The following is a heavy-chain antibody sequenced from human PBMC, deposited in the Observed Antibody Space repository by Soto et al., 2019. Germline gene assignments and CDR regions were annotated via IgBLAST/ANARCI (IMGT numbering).Heavy chain of an antibody. CDR2: ISAYNGNT. CDR1: GYTFTSYG. J-gene: IGHJ6*02. CDR3: ARILASRYYGSGSYPYYSGMDV. Sequence: ASVKVSCKAAGYTFTSYGISWVRQAPGQGLEWMGWISAYNGNTNYAQKLQGRVTMTTDTSTSTAYMELRSLRSDDTAVYYCARILASRYYGSGSYPYYSGMDVWGQGTTVPVSS. V-gene: IGHV1-18*01. D-gene: IGHD3-10*01.